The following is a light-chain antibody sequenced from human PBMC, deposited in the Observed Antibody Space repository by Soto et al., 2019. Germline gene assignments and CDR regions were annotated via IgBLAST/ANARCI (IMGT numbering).Light chain of an antibody. CDR3: QQYNNWPFS. V-gene: IGKV3-15*01. Sequence: TVFTQSPGTLSLSPGERATLSCRASQNVSSNLLVWYQQHPGQAPRLLIYGASSRATGVPARFSGTGSETDFTLTISGLQSEDSAVYFCQQYNNWPFSFGQGTRLEIK. CDR1: QNVSSN. CDR2: GAS. J-gene: IGKJ5*01.